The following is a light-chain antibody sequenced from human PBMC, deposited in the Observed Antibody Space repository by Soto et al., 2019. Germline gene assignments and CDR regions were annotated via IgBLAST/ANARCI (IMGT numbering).Light chain of an antibody. V-gene: IGLV2-14*01. J-gene: IGLJ1*01. CDR1: SSDIGRYNF. Sequence: QSALTQPASMSGSPGQSITISCTGTSSDIGRYNFVSWYQHHPGKAPKLIIYEATKRPSGVSYRFYGSKSGNTASLTISGLQAEDEADYYCTSYTITSPYVFGTGTKATVL. CDR3: TSYTITSPYV. CDR2: EAT.